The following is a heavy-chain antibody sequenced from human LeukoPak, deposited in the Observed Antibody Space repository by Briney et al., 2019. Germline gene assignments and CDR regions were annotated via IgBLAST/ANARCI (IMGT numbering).Heavy chain of an antibody. CDR3: ARARYCTNGVCPYNWFDP. CDR2: IYYSGST. D-gene: IGHD2-8*01. CDR1: GDSIISLD. Sequence: PSETLSLTCTVSGDSIISLDLWSWVRQPPGKGLEWIGYIYYSGSTNYNPSLKSRVTISVDTSKNQFSLKVSSVTAADTAVYYCARARYCTNGVCPYNWFDPWGQGTLATVSS. J-gene: IGHJ5*02. V-gene: IGHV4-59*11.